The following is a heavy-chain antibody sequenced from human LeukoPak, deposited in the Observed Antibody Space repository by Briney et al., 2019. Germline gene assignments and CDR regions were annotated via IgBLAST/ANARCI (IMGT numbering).Heavy chain of an antibody. CDR1: GFTFHNYA. D-gene: IGHD6-19*01. J-gene: IGHJ4*02. V-gene: IGHV3-23*01. CDR2: ISGGGGTT. CDR3: VKAKEQWLVPSFDY. Sequence: GGSLRLSCAASGFTFHNYAMSWVRQAPGKGLEWVSAISGGGGTTYYADSVKGRFTISIDNSKNSLYLQMNSLRAEDTAVYYCVKAKEQWLVPSFDYWGQGTLVTVSS.